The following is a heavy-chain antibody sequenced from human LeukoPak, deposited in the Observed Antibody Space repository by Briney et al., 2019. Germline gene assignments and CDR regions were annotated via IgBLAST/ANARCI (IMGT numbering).Heavy chain of an antibody. J-gene: IGHJ4*02. D-gene: IGHD6-13*01. CDR2: ISGSGGST. CDR3: ARVPYSSSWYGDY. CDR1: GFTFSSYG. Sequence: GGSLRLSCAASGFTFSSYGMSWVRQAPGKGLEWVSAISGSGGSTYYADSVKGRFTISRDNAKNSLYLQMNSLRAEDTAVYYCARVPYSSSWYGDYWGQGTLVTVSS. V-gene: IGHV3-23*01.